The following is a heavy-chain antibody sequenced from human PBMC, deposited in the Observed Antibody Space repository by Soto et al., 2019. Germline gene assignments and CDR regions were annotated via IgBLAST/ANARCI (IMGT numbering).Heavy chain of an antibody. CDR2: IWYDGSNK. J-gene: IGHJ4*02. CDR1: GYTFSDHG. Sequence: QVQLVESGGGVVQPGTSLRLSCEGSGYTFSDHGMHWVRQAPGKGLEWVAVIWYDGSNKNYADSVKGRFTISRDDSKRTLYLEMNSLRVEDTAVYFCAREDGHLGHANYWGQGTLVTVS. CDR3: AREDGHLGHANY. V-gene: IGHV3-33*01. D-gene: IGHD2-8*01.